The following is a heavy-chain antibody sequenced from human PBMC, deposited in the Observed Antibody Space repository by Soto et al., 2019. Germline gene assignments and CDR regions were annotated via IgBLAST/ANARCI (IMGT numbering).Heavy chain of an antibody. V-gene: IGHV4-39*01. D-gene: IGHD3-22*01. CDR2: IYYSGST. CDR3: ASQSYDRRDYFDD. CDR1: GGSITNTSYY. Sequence: PSETLSLTCTVSGGSITNTSYYWGWIRHPPGKGLEWIVSIYYSGSTYYNPSLKSRVTTSVDTSKNHFSVKLISVTAADTAVYFCASQSYDRRDYFDDWGQGTLVTVSS. J-gene: IGHJ4*02.